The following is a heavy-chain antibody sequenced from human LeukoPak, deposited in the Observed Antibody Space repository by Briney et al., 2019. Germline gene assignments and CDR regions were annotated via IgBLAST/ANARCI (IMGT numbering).Heavy chain of an antibody. D-gene: IGHD3-10*01. V-gene: IGHV3-23*01. CDR3: AKRTYGSGYTDY. J-gene: IGHJ4*02. CDR1: GFTFSTYT. Sequence: PGGSLRLSCAASGFTFSTYTMAWVRQAPGGGLEWVSGISGDGGSTYYADSLKGRSAISRDNFKSRLYLQMNSLRAEDTAVYYCAKRTYGSGYTDYWGQGTLVTVSS. CDR2: ISGDGGST.